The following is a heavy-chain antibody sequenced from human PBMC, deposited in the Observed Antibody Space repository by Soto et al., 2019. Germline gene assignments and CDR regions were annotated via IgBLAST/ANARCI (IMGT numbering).Heavy chain of an antibody. V-gene: IGHV2-5*02. J-gene: IGHJ6*02. CDR1: AFSLSTSGVV. D-gene: IGHD3-3*01. CDR3: AHSTSTRHYDFWSGPRPDV. Sequence: SGPTVLYPTQTLTPTCTFSAFSLSTSGVVVGWIRQPPGTALEWLALIYWDDDKRYSPSLKSRLTITKDTSKNQVVLTMTNMDPVDTATYYCAHSTSTRHYDFWSGPRPDVWGQGTTVTVS. CDR2: IYWDDDK.